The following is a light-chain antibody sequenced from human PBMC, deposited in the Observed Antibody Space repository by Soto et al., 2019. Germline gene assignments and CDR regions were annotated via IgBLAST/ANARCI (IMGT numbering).Light chain of an antibody. Sequence: DIVMTQSPDSLAVSLGERATINCKSSQNVLYSSNNKNYLAWYQQKPRQPPKRLVYWASTRDSGVPDRFSGSGSVTDFTLTISSLQAEDVAVYYCQQYYSTPYTFGQGTKVDIK. CDR3: QQYYSTPYT. V-gene: IGKV4-1*01. CDR2: WAS. J-gene: IGKJ2*01. CDR1: QNVLYSSNNKNY.